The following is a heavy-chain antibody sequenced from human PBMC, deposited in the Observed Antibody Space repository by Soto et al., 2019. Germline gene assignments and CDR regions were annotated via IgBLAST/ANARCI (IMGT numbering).Heavy chain of an antibody. V-gene: IGHV3-9*01. Sequence: PGGSLRLCCAASGFTFGDYAMQWVRQAPGKGLEWVSAISWNSGSIDYADSVKGRFTISRDNAKNSLYLQMNSLRAEDTALYYCAKSHTTSGWYVTTDYWGQGTRVTVSS. D-gene: IGHD6-19*01. J-gene: IGHJ4*02. CDR3: AKSHTTSGWYVTTDY. CDR1: GFTFGDYA. CDR2: ISWNSGSI.